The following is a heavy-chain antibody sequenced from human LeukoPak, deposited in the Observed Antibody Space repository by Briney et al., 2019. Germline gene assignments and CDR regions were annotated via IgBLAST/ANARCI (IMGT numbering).Heavy chain of an antibody. Sequence: GGSLRLSCAASGFTFSNYWMSWVRQAPGKGLEWVANIKQDGSEKYFVDSVRGRFTISRDNAKNSLDLQLNSLRADDTAVYYCAREEPIYYYALGTYSTYYFDYWGQGTLVTVSS. D-gene: IGHD3-10*01. V-gene: IGHV3-7*01. CDR2: IKQDGSEK. J-gene: IGHJ4*02. CDR1: GFTFSNYW. CDR3: AREEPIYYYALGTYSTYYFDY.